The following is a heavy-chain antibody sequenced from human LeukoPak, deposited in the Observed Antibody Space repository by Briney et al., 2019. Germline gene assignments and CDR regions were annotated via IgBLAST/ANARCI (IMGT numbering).Heavy chain of an antibody. D-gene: IGHD5-24*01. CDR2: ISTTGST. CDR3: AREVEMARRFDY. J-gene: IGHJ4*02. Sequence: PSETLSLTCSVSSGSITSHFWSWIRQPAGTGLEWIGRISTTGSTNYNPSLKSRVTMSVDTSTNQLSLKLSSVTAADTAVYYCAREVEMARRFDYWGQGTLVTVSS. CDR1: SGSITSHF. V-gene: IGHV4-4*07.